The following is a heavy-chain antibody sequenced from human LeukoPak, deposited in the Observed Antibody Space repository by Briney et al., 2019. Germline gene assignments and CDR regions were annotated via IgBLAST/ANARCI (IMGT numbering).Heavy chain of an antibody. V-gene: IGHV1-8*01. J-gene: IGHJ5*02. D-gene: IGHD6-13*01. CDR2: MNLNSGNT. Sequence: ASVKVSCKASGYTFTSYDINWVRQATGQGLGGLGWMNLNSGNTGYAQKFQGRVTMTRNTSISTAYMELSSLRSEDTAVYYCARVRIAAAGTKGWFDPWGQGTLVTVSS. CDR3: ARVRIAAAGTKGWFDP. CDR1: GYTFTSYD.